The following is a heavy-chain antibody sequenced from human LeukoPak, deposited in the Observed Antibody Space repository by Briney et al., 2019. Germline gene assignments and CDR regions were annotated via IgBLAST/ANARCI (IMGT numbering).Heavy chain of an antibody. J-gene: IGHJ5*02. Sequence: PSETLSLTCAVYGGSFSGYYWSWIRQPPGKGLEWIGEINHSGSTNYNPSLKSRVTISVDTSKNQFSLKLSSVTAADTAVYYCARGRPVGYSSSFGPWGQGTLVTVSS. CDR3: ARGRPVGYSSSFGP. D-gene: IGHD6-6*01. CDR2: INHSGST. V-gene: IGHV4-34*01. CDR1: GGSFSGYY.